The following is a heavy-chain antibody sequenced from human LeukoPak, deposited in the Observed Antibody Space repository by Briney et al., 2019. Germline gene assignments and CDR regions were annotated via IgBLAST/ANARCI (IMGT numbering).Heavy chain of an antibody. Sequence: GGSLRLSCAASGFTFSNYDMHWVRQAPGKGLEWVSAISSSSSYIYYADSIKGRFTISRDNAENSLYLQKNSLRAVDTAVYFCARGEEKATITALDSWGQGTLVTVSS. CDR2: ISSSSSYI. V-gene: IGHV3-21*01. D-gene: IGHD5-24*01. CDR1: GFTFSNYD. J-gene: IGHJ4*02. CDR3: ARGEEKATITALDS.